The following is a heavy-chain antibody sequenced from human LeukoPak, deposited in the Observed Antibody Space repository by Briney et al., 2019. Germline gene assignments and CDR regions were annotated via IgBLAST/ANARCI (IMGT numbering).Heavy chain of an antibody. CDR1: GFTFSSYG. Sequence: TGGSLRLSCAASGFTFSSYGMPWVRQAPGKGLEWVAVIWYDGSNKYYADSVKGRFTISRDNSKNTLYLQMNSLRAEDTAVYYCARDREDYYYYYGMDVWGQGTTVTVSS. J-gene: IGHJ6*02. CDR2: IWYDGSNK. CDR3: ARDREDYYYYYGMDV. V-gene: IGHV3-33*01. D-gene: IGHD1-26*01.